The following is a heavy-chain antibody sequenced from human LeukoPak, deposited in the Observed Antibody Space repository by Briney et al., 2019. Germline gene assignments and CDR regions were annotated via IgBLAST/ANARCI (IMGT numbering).Heavy chain of an antibody. CDR2: ISSSSSYI. CDR3: ARVSVFDWLLSLDY. Sequence: PGGSLRLSCAASGFTFSSYSMNWVRHAPGKGLEWVSSISSSSSYIYYADSVKGRFTISRDNAKNSLYLQMNSLRAEDTAVYYCARVSVFDWLLSLDYWGQGTLVTVSS. J-gene: IGHJ4*02. CDR1: GFTFSSYS. V-gene: IGHV3-21*01. D-gene: IGHD3-9*01.